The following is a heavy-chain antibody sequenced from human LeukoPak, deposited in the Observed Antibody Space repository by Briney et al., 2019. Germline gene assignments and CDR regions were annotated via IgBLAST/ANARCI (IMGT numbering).Heavy chain of an antibody. CDR1: GGSISSYY. CDR3: ARQRGRNWFDP. J-gene: IGHJ5*02. Sequence: SETLSLTCTVSGGSISSYYWSWIRQPPGKGLEWIGSIYHSGSTYYNPSLKSRVTLSVDTSKNQLSLKLNSVTAADTAVYYCARQRGRNWFDPWGQGTLVTVSS. D-gene: IGHD3-16*01. V-gene: IGHV4-59*08. CDR2: IYHSGST.